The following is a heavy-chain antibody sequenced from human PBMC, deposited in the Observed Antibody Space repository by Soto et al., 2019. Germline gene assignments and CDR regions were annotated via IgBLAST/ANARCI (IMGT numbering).Heavy chain of an antibody. CDR2: IFHSGST. V-gene: IGHV4-31*03. CDR3: VRGGIAGHWFDP. D-gene: IGHD2-15*01. CDR1: RAFINSGGFY. J-gene: IGHJ5*02. Sequence: SETLSLTCSVSRAFINSGGFYYSWIRQPPGKGLEWLGYIFHSGSTLYNPSLRGRLTLSADTSRNQLSLYLTSVTAADTAVYYCVRGGIAGHWFDPWGQGIQVTVS.